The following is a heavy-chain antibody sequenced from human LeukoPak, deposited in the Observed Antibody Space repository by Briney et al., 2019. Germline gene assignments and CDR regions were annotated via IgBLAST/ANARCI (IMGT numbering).Heavy chain of an antibody. D-gene: IGHD2-15*01. CDR2: IYSGGNT. V-gene: IGHV3-53*01. CDR1: GFTVSSNS. Sequence: HPGGSLRLSCTVSGFTVSSNSWSWVRQAPGKGLEWVSFIYSGGNTHYSDSVTGRFTIPRDNSKNTLYLQMNSLRAEDTAIYYCARRAGEYSHPYDYWGQGTLVTVSS. J-gene: IGHJ4*02. CDR3: ARRAGEYSHPYDY.